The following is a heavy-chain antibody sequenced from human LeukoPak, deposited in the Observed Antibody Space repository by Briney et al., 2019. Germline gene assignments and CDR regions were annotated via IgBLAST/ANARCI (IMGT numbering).Heavy chain of an antibody. CDR3: ARHLASYSSSSWGADY. V-gene: IGHV4-39*01. Sequence: SETLSLTCTVSGGSISSSSYYWGWIRQPPGKGLEWIGSIYYSGSTYYNPPLKSRVTISVDTSKNQFSLKLSSVTAADTAVYYCARHLASYSSSSWGADYWGQGTLVTVSS. CDR1: GGSISSSSYY. CDR2: IYYSGST. J-gene: IGHJ4*02. D-gene: IGHD6-6*01.